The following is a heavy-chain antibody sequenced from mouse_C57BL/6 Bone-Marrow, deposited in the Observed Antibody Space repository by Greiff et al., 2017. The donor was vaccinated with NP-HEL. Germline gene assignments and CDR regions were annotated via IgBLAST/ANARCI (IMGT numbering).Heavy chain of an antibody. J-gene: IGHJ3*01. Sequence: VMLVESGPGLVAPSQSLSITCTVSGFSLTSYAISWVRQPPGKGLEWLGVIWTGGGTNYNSALKSRLSISKDNSKSQVFLKMNSLQTDDTARYYCARTLYYYGRGAWFAYWGQGTLVTVSA. CDR2: IWTGGGT. V-gene: IGHV2-9-1*01. CDR1: GFSLTSYA. D-gene: IGHD1-1*01. CDR3: ARTLYYYGRGAWFAY.